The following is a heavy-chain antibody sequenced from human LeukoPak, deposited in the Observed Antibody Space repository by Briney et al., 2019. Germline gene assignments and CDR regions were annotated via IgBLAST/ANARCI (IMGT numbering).Heavy chain of an antibody. V-gene: IGHV3-30-3*01. CDR1: GFTFSSYA. CDR2: ISYDGSNK. CDR3: ARDFSGEYYYYGMDV. Sequence: GGSLRLSCAASGFTFSSYAMHWVRQAPGKGLEWVAVISYDGSNKYYADSVKGRFTISRDNSKNTLYLQMYSLRAEDTAVYYCARDFSGEYYYYGMDVWGQGTTVTVSS. J-gene: IGHJ6*02. D-gene: IGHD3-10*01.